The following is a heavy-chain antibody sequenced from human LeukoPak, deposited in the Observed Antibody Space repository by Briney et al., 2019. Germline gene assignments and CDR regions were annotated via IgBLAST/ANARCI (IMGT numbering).Heavy chain of an antibody. J-gene: IGHJ4*02. Sequence: PSETLSLTCTVSGGSISSYYWSWIRQPPGKGLEWIGYIYYSGSTNYNPSLKSRVTISVDTSKNQFSLKLSSVTAADTAVYYCARDVYDSSGYYTHFDYWGQGTLVTVSS. CDR2: IYYSGST. CDR1: GGSISSYY. D-gene: IGHD3-22*01. CDR3: ARDVYDSSGYYTHFDY. V-gene: IGHV4-59*01.